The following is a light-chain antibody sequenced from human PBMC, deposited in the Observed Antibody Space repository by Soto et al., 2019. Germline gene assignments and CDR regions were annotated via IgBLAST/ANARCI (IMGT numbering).Light chain of an antibody. CDR2: DVS. V-gene: IGLV2-14*01. CDR1: SSDVGDYNY. Sequence: QSALTQPASVSGSPGQSITISCTGTSSDVGDYNYVSWYQQHPGKAPKLMIFDVSNRPSGVSNRVSGSKSGNTASLTISVLQAEDEADYYCSSYTSSSTRVFGTGTKLTVL. J-gene: IGLJ1*01. CDR3: SSYTSSSTRV.